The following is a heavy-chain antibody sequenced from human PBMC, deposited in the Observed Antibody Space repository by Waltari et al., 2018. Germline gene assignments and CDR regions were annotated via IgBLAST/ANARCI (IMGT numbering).Heavy chain of an antibody. CDR3: ASDPGFANGMDG. CDR1: GFIVSNNY. J-gene: IGHJ6*02. Sequence: EVQLVESGGGLIQPGGSLRLSWAASGFIVSNNYMSWVRQAPGKGLEWVSVTKGGGNTFYSDSVKGRFTISTDDSSNTLSLQMNSLRVEDTAVYYCASDPGFANGMDGWGQGTTVTVSS. CDR2: TKGGGNT. V-gene: IGHV3-53*01.